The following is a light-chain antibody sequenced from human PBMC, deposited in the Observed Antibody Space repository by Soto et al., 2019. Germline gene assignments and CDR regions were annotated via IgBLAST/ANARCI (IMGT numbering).Light chain of an antibody. CDR3: QQYNSYSKT. V-gene: IGKV1-5*03. Sequence: DIQMTQSPSTLSASVGDRVTITCRASQSISSWLAWYQQKPGKAPKLLIAKASSLESGVPSRFSGSGSGTEFTRTISRLQPDDFATYYCQQYNSYSKTFGQGTKVEIK. J-gene: IGKJ1*01. CDR1: QSISSW. CDR2: KAS.